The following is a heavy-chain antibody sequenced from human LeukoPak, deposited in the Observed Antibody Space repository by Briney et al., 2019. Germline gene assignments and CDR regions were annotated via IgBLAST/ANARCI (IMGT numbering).Heavy chain of an antibody. Sequence: SETLSLTCTVSGGSISSYYWSWIRQPPGKGLEWIGYIYYSGSTNYNPSLESRVTISVDTSKNRFSLKLSSVTAADTAVYYCAIHDYGDRDAFDIWGQGTMVTVSS. D-gene: IGHD4-17*01. V-gene: IGHV4-59*08. CDR1: GGSISSYY. CDR2: IYYSGST. J-gene: IGHJ3*02. CDR3: AIHDYGDRDAFDI.